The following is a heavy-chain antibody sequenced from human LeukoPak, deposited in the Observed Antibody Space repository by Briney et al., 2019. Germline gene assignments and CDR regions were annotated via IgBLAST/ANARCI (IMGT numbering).Heavy chain of an antibody. J-gene: IGHJ4*02. Sequence: GGSLRLSCAASGLTFSIYGMHWARQAPAKGLERVAVISYLASNNYYDDTRKSRFTLSRDNSNNTLYLLLDGLRADDTAADYCASARDNYDVSSFSTLDYWGQGTLVTVSS. CDR3: ASARDNYDVSSFSTLDY. CDR2: ISYLASNN. V-gene: IGHV3-30*03. D-gene: IGHD3-22*01. CDR1: GLTFSIYG.